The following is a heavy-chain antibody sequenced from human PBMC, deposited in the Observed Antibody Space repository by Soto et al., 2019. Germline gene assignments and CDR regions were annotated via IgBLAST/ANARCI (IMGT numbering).Heavy chain of an antibody. CDR3: ARDIAPYYDFWSGYYRKYYYYYYMDV. Sequence: ASVKVSCKASGYTFTGYYMHWVRQAPGQGLEWMGWINPNSGGTNYAQKFQGWVTMTTDTSTSTAYMELRRLRSDDTAVYYCARDIAPYYDFWSGYYRKYYYYYYMDVWGKGTTVTVSS. CDR2: INPNSGGT. J-gene: IGHJ6*03. V-gene: IGHV1-2*04. CDR1: GYTFTGYY. D-gene: IGHD3-3*01.